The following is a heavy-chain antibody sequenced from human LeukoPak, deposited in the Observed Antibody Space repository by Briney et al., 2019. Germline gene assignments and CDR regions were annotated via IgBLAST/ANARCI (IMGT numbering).Heavy chain of an antibody. V-gene: IGHV4-59*01. CDR1: GGSISSYY. CDR3: ARDLSPTGTGDY. J-gene: IGHJ4*02. D-gene: IGHD1-1*01. CDR2: IYYSGST. Sequence: SETLSLTCTVSGGSISSYYWSWIRQPPGKGLEWIGYIYYSGSTNYNPSLESRVTISVDTSKNQFSLKLSSVSAADTAVYYCARDLSPTGTGDYWGQGTLVTVSS.